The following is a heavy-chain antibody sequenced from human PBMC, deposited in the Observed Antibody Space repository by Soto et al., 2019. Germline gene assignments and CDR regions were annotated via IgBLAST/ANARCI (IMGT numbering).Heavy chain of an antibody. J-gene: IGHJ4*02. CDR3: ARGLDSSGLDY. CDR2: INHSGST. Sequence: QVQLQQWGAGLLKPSETLSLTCAVYGGSFSGYYWSGIRQPPGKGLEWIGEINHSGSTNYNPSLKSRVTISVDTSKNQFSLKLSSVTAADTAVYYCARGLDSSGLDYWGQGTLVTVSS. V-gene: IGHV4-34*01. CDR1: GGSFSGYY. D-gene: IGHD3-22*01.